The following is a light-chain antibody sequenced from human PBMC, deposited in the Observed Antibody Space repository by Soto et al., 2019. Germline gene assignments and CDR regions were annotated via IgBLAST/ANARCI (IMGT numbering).Light chain of an antibody. J-gene: IGKJ1*01. Sequence: DIVMTQSPGTLSVSPGEIATLSCRASQSVGNNLAWYQQKPGQAPRLLIYDVSNRATGIPARFSGSGSGTDFTLTISSLEPEDFAVYYCQQRSNWPRTFGQGTKVDI. CDR1: QSVGNN. V-gene: IGKV3-11*01. CDR2: DVS. CDR3: QQRSNWPRT.